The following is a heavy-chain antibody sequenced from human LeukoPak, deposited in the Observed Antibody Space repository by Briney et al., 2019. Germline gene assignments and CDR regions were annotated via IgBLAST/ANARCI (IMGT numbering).Heavy chain of an antibody. D-gene: IGHD3-16*02. CDR2: INHSGST. CDR1: GGSISSSGYY. CDR3: ARGLYVWGGYRPKWGNWFDP. V-gene: IGHV4-39*07. Sequence: SETLSLTCTVSGGSISSSGYYWGWIRQPPGKGLEWIGEINHSGSTNYNPSLKSRVTISVDTSKNQFSLKLSSVTAADTAVYYCARGLYVWGGYRPKWGNWFDPWGQGTLVTVSS. J-gene: IGHJ5*02.